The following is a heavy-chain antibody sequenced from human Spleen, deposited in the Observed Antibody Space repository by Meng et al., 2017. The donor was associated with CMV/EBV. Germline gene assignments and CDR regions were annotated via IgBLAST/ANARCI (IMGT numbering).Heavy chain of an antibody. CDR1: GGSVGTGSYY. CDR3: ANSPEGPYYYGSGSYTYGY. V-gene: IGHV4-61*01. D-gene: IGHD3-10*01. CDR2: IHYSGST. J-gene: IGHJ4*02. Sequence: GSLRLTCTVSGGSVGTGSYYWSWIRHPPGKRLEWIGYIHYSGSTNYNPSLKSRVTISLDTSKNQFSLRLSSVTAADTAVYYCANSPEGPYYYGSGSYTYGYWGQGTLVTVSS.